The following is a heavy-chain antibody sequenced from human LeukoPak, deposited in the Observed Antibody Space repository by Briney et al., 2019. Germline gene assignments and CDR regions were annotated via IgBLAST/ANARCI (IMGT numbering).Heavy chain of an antibody. V-gene: IGHV3-23*01. Sequence: GGSLRLSCAASGFTFSSYAMSWVRQAPGKGLEWVSAISGSGGSTYYADSVKGRFTISRDNSKNTLYLQMNSLRAEDTAVCYCAKDVRITIFGGAFDIWGQGTMVTVSS. D-gene: IGHD3-3*01. CDR3: AKDVRITIFGGAFDI. J-gene: IGHJ3*02. CDR1: GFTFSSYA. CDR2: ISGSGGST.